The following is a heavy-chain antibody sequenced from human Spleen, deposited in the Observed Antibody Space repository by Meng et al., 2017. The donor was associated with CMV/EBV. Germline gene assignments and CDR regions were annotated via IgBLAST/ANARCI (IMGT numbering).Heavy chain of an antibody. Sequence: GESLKISCAASGFTFSDFYMDWVRQAPGKGLEWVGHTRNKAASYTTKYAASVKGRFTISRDDSKNSLFLQMSSLKTEDTAVYYCTTIYRDYWGQGTLVTVSS. CDR3: TTIYRDY. CDR2: TRNKAASYTT. D-gene: IGHD1-14*01. J-gene: IGHJ4*02. V-gene: IGHV3-72*01. CDR1: GFTFSDFY.